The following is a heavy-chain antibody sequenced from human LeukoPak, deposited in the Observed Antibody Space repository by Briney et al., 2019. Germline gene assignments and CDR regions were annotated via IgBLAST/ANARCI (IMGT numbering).Heavy chain of an antibody. D-gene: IGHD5-18*01. CDR2: IYYSGST. CDR1: GGSISSGGYY. CDR3: ARYSYGYTLSFHY. Sequence: SQTLSLTCTVSGGSISSGGYYWSWIRQHPGQGLEWIVYIYYSGSTYYNPSLKSRVTISVDTSKNQFSLKVSSVTAADTAVYYCARYSYGYTLSFHYWGQGTLVTVSS. V-gene: IGHV4-31*03. J-gene: IGHJ4*02.